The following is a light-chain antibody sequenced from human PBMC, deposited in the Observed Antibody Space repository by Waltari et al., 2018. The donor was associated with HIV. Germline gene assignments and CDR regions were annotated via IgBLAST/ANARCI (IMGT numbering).Light chain of an antibody. CDR3: QQANSFPRT. CDR2: AAC. CDR1: QGVSGW. J-gene: IGKJ1*01. V-gene: IGKV1-12*01. Sequence: DVQMTQSPSSVSASVGDRVIITCRASQGVSGWLSWYQQKMGKAPRLLIYAACSLQSGVPSRFSGSGFGTEFTLTINNLQPEDFATYYCQQANSFPRTFGQGTKVEMK.